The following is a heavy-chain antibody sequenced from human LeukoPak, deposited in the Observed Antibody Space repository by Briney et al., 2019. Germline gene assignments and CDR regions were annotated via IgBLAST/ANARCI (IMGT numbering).Heavy chain of an antibody. D-gene: IGHD3-22*01. V-gene: IGHV4-31*03. CDR2: IYYSGST. Sequence: PSETLSLTCTVSGGSISSGGYYWSWIRQHPGKGLEWIGYIYYSGSTYYNPSLKSRVTISVDTSKNQFSLKLSSVTAADTAVYYCARGDRWYYDSSGYLYFDYWGQGTLVTVSS. J-gene: IGHJ4*02. CDR3: ARGDRWYYDSSGYLYFDY. CDR1: GGSISSGGYY.